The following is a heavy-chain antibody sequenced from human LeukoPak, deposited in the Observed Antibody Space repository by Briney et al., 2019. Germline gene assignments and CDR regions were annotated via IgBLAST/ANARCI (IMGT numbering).Heavy chain of an antibody. Sequence: QPGGSLRLSCSASGFTFSSYAMHWVRQAPGKGLEYVSAISSIGGSTYYADSVKGRFTISRDNSKNTLSLQMNSLRVEDTAIYYCAKDIQLSTWGLGTMVTVSS. J-gene: IGHJ3*01. CDR1: GFTFSSYA. CDR3: AKDIQLST. CDR2: ISSIGGST. D-gene: IGHD5-24*01. V-gene: IGHV3-64*04.